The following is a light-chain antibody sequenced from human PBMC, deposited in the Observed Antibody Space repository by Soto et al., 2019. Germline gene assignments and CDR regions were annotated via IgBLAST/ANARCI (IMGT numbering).Light chain of an antibody. CDR1: QTISSW. CDR2: KAS. Sequence: IHMTHSAATLSADVGDRVTITSRASQTISSWLAWYQQKPGKAPKLLIYKASTLKSGVPSRFSGSGSGTEFTLTISSLQPDDFATYYCQHYNSYSEAFGQGAKVAIK. V-gene: IGKV1-5*03. CDR3: QHYNSYSEA. J-gene: IGKJ1*01.